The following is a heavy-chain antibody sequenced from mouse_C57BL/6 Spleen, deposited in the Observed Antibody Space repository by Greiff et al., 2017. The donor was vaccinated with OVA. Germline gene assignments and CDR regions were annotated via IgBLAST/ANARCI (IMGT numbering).Heavy chain of an antibody. CDR1: GYTFTSYW. Sequence: QVQLQQSGAELVKPGASVKLSCKASGYTFTSYWMQWVKQRPGQGLEWIGEIDPSDSYTNYNQKFKGKATLTVDTSSSTAYMQLSSLTSEDSAVYYCARFYYGSSYGYWGQGTTLTVSS. J-gene: IGHJ2*01. D-gene: IGHD1-1*01. V-gene: IGHV1-50*01. CDR2: IDPSDSYT. CDR3: ARFYYGSSYGY.